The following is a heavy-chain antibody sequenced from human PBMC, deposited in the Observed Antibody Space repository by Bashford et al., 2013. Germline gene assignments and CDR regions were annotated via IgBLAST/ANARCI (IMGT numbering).Heavy chain of an antibody. Sequence: SVKVSCKASEGTFSSNAISWVRQAPGQGLEWMGGIIPMLSSLYYAQKFQGRVTMTEDTSTDTAYMELSSLRSEDTAVYYCAAIPFRPVWNYDSYYLDYWGQGTLVTVSS. D-gene: IGHD1-7*01. CDR1: EGTFSSNA. V-gene: IGHV1-69*06. CDR2: IIPMLSSL. J-gene: IGHJ4*02. CDR3: AAIPFRPVWNYDSYYLDY.